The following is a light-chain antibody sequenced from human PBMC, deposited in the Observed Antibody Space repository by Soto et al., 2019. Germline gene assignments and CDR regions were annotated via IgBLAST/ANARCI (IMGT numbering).Light chain of an antibody. V-gene: IGLV2-14*01. CDR2: AVS. J-gene: IGLJ3*02. CDR3: SSYTTRTTLV. CDR1: NSDVGAYNY. Sequence: QSAPTQPASVSGSPGQSITISCTGTNSDVGAYNYVSWYQQHPGKAPKLIIYAVSHRPSGVSNRFSGSKSGNTASLTISGLQPEDEADYYCSSYTTRTTLVFGGGTKLTVL.